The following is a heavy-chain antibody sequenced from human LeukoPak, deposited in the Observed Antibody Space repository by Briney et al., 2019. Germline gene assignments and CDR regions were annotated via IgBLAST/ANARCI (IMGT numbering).Heavy chain of an antibody. V-gene: IGHV1-18*01. Sequence: GASVKVSFKTSGYRFNVYDILWVRQAPGHGLDYVGWISTYTGRAEYAQKFQGRVSVITDTSTSTAYLELTNLTSSDTGLYYCARADGTNSGTNAFDVWGLGTMVTVAS. CDR2: ISTYTGRA. D-gene: IGHD4-23*01. J-gene: IGHJ3*01. CDR1: GYRFNVYD. CDR3: ARADGTNSGTNAFDV.